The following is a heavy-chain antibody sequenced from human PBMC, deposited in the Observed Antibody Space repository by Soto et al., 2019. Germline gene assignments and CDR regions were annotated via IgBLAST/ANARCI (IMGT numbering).Heavy chain of an antibody. Sequence: LSLTCAVYGGSFSGYSWTWIRQPPGTGLEWIGEINHTGSTNYNPSLKSRVTISVDTSNNQFSLKLSSVTAADTAVYYCARDFKRYSSPPGPLEYWGLGTPVTVSS. CDR1: GGSFSGYS. J-gene: IGHJ4*02. CDR3: ARDFKRYSSPPGPLEY. D-gene: IGHD6-13*01. V-gene: IGHV4-34*01. CDR2: INHTGST.